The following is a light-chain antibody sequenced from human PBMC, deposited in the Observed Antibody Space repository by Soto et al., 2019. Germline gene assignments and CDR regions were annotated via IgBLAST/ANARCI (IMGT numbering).Light chain of an antibody. CDR1: SSNIGSNY. V-gene: IGLV1-47*01. CDR3: AAWDDGLSGPNYV. J-gene: IGLJ1*01. CDR2: RNN. Sequence: QSVLTQPPSPSGTPGQRVTISCSGSSSNIGSNYVYWYQQLLGTAPKLLIYRNNQRPSGVPDRFSGSKSGTSASLAISWLRSEDEADYYCAAWDDGLSGPNYVFGTGT.